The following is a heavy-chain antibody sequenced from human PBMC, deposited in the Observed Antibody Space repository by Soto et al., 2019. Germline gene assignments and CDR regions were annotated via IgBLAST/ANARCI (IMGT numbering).Heavy chain of an antibody. CDR2: IYYSGST. CDR1: GGSISSYY. Sequence: QVQLQESGPGLVKPSETLSLTCTVSGGSISSYYWSWIRQPPGKGLEWIGYIYYSGSTNYNPSLTSRVTISVDTSKNQFSLKLSSVTAADAAVYYCARVIQLWPITYYFYYWGQGTLVTVSS. J-gene: IGHJ4*02. V-gene: IGHV4-59*01. D-gene: IGHD5-18*01. CDR3: ARVIQLWPITYYFYY.